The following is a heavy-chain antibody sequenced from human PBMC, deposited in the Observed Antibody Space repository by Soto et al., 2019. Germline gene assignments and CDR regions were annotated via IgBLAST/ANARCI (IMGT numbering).Heavy chain of an antibody. CDR2: IYYSGST. CDR1: GGSISSYY. V-gene: IGHV4-59*01. Sequence: PSETLSLTCTVSGGSISSYYWSWILQPPGKGLEWIGYIYYSGSTNYNPSLKSRVTISVDTSKNQFSLKLSSVTAADTAVYYCARGVVGRYYDSSGYLPHDAFDIWGQGTMVTVSS. J-gene: IGHJ3*02. CDR3: ARGVVGRYYDSSGYLPHDAFDI. D-gene: IGHD3-22*01.